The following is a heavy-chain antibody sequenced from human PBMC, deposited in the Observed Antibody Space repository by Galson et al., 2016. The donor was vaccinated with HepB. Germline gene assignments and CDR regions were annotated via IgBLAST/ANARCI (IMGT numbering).Heavy chain of an antibody. CDR1: GFTFTYYE. Sequence: SLRLSCAASGFTFTYYEMNWVRQAPGKGLEWVSYISGSGNNKYYADSVRGRFTVSRDNARNSVYLLMNSLRAEDTAIYYCARDIRSDLRSVLRPMAGLVFFYGLDGWGQGTTVTVSS. J-gene: IGHJ6*02. D-gene: IGHD3-3*01. CDR2: ISGSGNNK. CDR3: ARDIRSDLRSVLRPMAGLVFFYGLDG. V-gene: IGHV3-48*03.